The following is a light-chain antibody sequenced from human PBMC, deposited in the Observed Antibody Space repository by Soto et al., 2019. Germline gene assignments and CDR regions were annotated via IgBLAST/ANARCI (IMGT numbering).Light chain of an antibody. Sequence: QSVLTQPPSVSGTPGQRVTISCSGSTSNIGSNYVYWYQQLPGTAPRLLIFRTDQRPSGVPDRFSASKSDNSASLAIRGLRSEDEADYHCASWDDSLNGWVCGGGTKLTVL. CDR2: RTD. CDR3: ASWDDSLNGWV. V-gene: IGLV1-47*01. J-gene: IGLJ3*02. CDR1: TSNIGSNY.